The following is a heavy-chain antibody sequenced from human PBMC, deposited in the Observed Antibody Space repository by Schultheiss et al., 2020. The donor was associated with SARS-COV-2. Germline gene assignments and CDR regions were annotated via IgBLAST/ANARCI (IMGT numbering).Heavy chain of an antibody. J-gene: IGHJ5*02. CDR1: GYSFTSYW. D-gene: IGHD3-10*01. Sequence: GASLKISCKGSGYSFTSYWIGWVRQMPGKGLEWMGNIYPGDSDTRYSPSFQGQVTISANKSISTAYLQWSSLKASDTAMYYCARGVLGFGELEGWFDPWGQGTLVTVSS. V-gene: IGHV5-51*01. CDR3: ARGVLGFGELEGWFDP. CDR2: IYPGDSDT.